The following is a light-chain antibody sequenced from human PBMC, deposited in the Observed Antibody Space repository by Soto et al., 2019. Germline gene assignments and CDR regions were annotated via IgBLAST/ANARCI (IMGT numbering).Light chain of an antibody. CDR3: QQGFSAPPWT. CDR1: QSINNY. J-gene: IGKJ1*01. V-gene: IGKV1-39*01. Sequence: DIQMTQSPSSLSASVGDRITITCRSSQSINNYLNWYQQRPGKAPKVIIYDASSLQSGVPSRFSGSGSGTDFALPISSLQPEDFATYYCQQGFSAPPWTFGQGTKVEI. CDR2: DAS.